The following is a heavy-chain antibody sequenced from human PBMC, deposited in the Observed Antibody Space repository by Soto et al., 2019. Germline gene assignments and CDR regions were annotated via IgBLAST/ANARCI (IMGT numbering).Heavy chain of an antibody. CDR2: IYRTGST. J-gene: IGHJ4*02. D-gene: IGHD1-7*01. V-gene: IGHV4-4*02. CDR3: ASRDPGTSVDY. Sequence: SETLSLTCAVSGGSFTSNNWWTWVRQPPGQGLEWIGEIYRTGSTNYNPSLKSRVTITLDKSENQFSLKVTSMTAADTAVYYCASRDPGTSVDYWGQGTLVTVSS. CDR1: GGSFTSNNW.